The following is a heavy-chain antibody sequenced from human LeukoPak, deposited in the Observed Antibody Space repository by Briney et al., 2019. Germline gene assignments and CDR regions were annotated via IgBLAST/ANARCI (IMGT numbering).Heavy chain of an antibody. J-gene: IGHJ4*02. Sequence: PSETLSLTCTVSGGSISSYYWSRIRQPPGKGLEWIGYIYYSGSTNYNPSLKSRVTISVDTSKNQFSLKLSSVTAADTVVYYCARVASWGDTAMALDYWGQGTLVTVSS. CDR2: IYYSGST. CDR3: ARVASWGDTAMALDY. CDR1: GGSISSYY. D-gene: IGHD5-18*01. V-gene: IGHV4-59*01.